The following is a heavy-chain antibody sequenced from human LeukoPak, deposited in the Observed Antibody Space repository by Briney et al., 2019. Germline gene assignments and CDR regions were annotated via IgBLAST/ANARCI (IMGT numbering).Heavy chain of an antibody. CDR1: GGSISSGGYY. CDR3: ASLEMATIRIDY. J-gene: IGHJ4*02. CDR2: SYYSGST. V-gene: IGHV4-31*03. D-gene: IGHD5-24*01. Sequence: SETLSLTCTVSGGSISSGGYYWSWIRQHPGKGLEWIGYSYYSGSTYYNPYLKIRVTISVDPSKNEFSLKLSSVTAADTAVYYCASLEMATIRIDYWGQETLVTVSS.